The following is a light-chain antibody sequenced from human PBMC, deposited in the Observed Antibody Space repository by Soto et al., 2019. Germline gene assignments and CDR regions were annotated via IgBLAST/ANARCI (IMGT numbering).Light chain of an antibody. CDR2: GAS. J-gene: IGKJ2*01. CDR1: QSVSSN. Sequence: EIVMTQSPAILSVSPGERATLSCRASQSVSSNLAWYQQKPGQAPRLLIYGASTRATGIPARFSGSGSGTEFTLTISSLQSEDFAVYYCQQYNTWTPYTFGQGTKLEIK. CDR3: QQYNTWTPYT. V-gene: IGKV3-15*01.